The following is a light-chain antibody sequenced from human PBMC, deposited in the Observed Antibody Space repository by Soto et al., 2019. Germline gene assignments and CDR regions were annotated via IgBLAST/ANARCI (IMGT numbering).Light chain of an antibody. CDR3: QQFGSSGPLT. CDR1: QSLLHSDGKTY. V-gene: IGKV2D-29*01. CDR2: EVS. Sequence: DIVMTQTPLSLSVTPGQPASISCKSSQSLLHSDGKTYLYWYLQKPGQPPQLLIYEVSNRFSGVPDRFSASGSATDFSLTIRRLEPEDSAVYYCQQFGSSGPLTFGGGTKVDIK. J-gene: IGKJ4*01.